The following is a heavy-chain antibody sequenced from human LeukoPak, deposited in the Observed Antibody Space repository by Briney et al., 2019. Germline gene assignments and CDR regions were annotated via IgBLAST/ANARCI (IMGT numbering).Heavy chain of an antibody. CDR1: GHTFTGYY. CDR3: ARDLRYSSGWSASGMDV. D-gene: IGHD6-19*01. J-gene: IGHJ6*03. CDR2: INPNSGGT. Sequence: ASVKVSCKASGHTFTGYYMHWVRQAPGQGLEWMGWINPNSGGTNYAQKLQGRVSMTTDTSTSTAYMDLRSLRSDDTAVYYCARDLRYSSGWSASGMDVWGKGTTVTISS. V-gene: IGHV1-2*02.